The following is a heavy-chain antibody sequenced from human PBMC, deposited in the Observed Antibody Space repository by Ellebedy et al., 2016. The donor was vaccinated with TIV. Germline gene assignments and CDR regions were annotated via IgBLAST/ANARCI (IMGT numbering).Heavy chain of an antibody. CDR2: INHSGST. D-gene: IGHD3-10*01. V-gene: IGHV4-34*01. CDR3: ARSPRISMVRGATLYYFDY. Sequence: MPSQTLSLTCAVDGGSFSGYYWSCIRQPPGKGLEWIGEINHSGSTNYNPSLKSRVTLSVDTSKNQFYLKLTSVTAADTAVYYCARSPRISMVRGATLYYFDYWGQGTLVTVSS. CDR1: GGSFSGYY. J-gene: IGHJ4*02.